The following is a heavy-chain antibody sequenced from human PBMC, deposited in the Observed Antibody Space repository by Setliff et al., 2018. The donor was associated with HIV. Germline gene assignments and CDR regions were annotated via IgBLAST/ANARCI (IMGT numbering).Heavy chain of an antibody. V-gene: IGHV4-38-2*01. Sequence: SETLSLTCAVSGYSISDGYYWGWIRQPPGKGLEWIGNVYYTGGTYYNPPLKSRVTISIDTSKNQFSLKLSSVTAADTAVYYCARLPLRSGSPIDYWGQGTLVTVSS. D-gene: IGHD1-26*01. J-gene: IGHJ4*02. CDR2: VYYTGGT. CDR1: GYSISDGYY. CDR3: ARLPLRSGSPIDY.